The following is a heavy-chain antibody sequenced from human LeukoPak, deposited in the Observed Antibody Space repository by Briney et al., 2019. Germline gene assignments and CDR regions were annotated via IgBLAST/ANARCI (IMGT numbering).Heavy chain of an antibody. CDR1: GGSISSYY. J-gene: IGHJ1*01. V-gene: IGHV4-59*01. CDR3: ARFQAYLQH. Sequence: SETLSLTCAVSGGSISSYYWSWIRQPPGKGLEWIGYFYYSGSTNYNPSLKSRVTISVDTSKNQFSLKLSSVTAADTAVYYCARFQAYLQHWGQGTLVTVSS. CDR2: FYYSGST.